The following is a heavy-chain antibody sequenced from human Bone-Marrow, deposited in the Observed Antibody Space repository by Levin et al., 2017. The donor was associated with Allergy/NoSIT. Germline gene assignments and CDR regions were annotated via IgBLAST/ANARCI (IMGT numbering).Heavy chain of an antibody. CDR3: ARDDVVGTNH. CDR2: IHSGGRK. J-gene: IGHJ4*02. Sequence: GGSLRLSCAASGFTISTNYMSWVRQVPGKGLEWVSIIHSGGRKNYADSVKGRFTISRDNYNNTRYLQMNSLRGEDTAIYYCARDDVVGTNHWGQGTLVIVSS. D-gene: IGHD5-12*01. CDR1: GFTISTNY. V-gene: IGHV3-66*01.